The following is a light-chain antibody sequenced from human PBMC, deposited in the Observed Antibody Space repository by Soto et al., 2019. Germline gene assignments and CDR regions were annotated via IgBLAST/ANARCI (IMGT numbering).Light chain of an antibody. V-gene: IGLV2-23*03. J-gene: IGLJ1*01. CDR2: EGS. CDR3: CSYAGSSTV. Sequence: QSVLTQPASVSGSPGQSITISCTGTSXDVGGYNLVSWYQQHPGKAPKLMIYEGSKRPSGVSNRFSGSKSGNTASLTISGLQAEDEADYYCCSYAGSSTVFRTGTKV. CDR1: SXDVGGYNL.